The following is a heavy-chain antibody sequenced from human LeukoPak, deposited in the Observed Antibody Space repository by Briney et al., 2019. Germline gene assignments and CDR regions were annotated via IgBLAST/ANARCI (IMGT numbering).Heavy chain of an antibody. CDR3: ARDSLTAMVTTFDY. CDR1: GYTFTSYG. D-gene: IGHD5-18*01. CDR2: ISAYNGNK. J-gene: IGHJ4*02. V-gene: IGHV1-18*04. Sequence: ASVTVSCKASGYTFTSYGISWVRQAPGQELEWMGWISAYNGNKNYPQKLQGRVTITTDKSTSTAYMELRRLRSDDPAVYYCARDSLTAMVTTFDYWGQGTLVTVSS.